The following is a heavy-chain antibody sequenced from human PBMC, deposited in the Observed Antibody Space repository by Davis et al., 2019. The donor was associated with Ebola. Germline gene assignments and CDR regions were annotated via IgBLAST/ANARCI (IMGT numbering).Heavy chain of an antibody. CDR1: GGSISSYY. J-gene: IGHJ4*02. CDR3: ARRDSSGWYFLRADYFDY. V-gene: IGHV4-59*12. Sequence: PSETLSLTCTVSGGSISSYYWSWIRQPPGKGLEWIGYIYYSGSTNYNPSLKSRVTISVDTSKNQFSLKLSSVTAADTAVYYCARRDSSGWYFLRADYFDYWGQGTLVTVSS. CDR2: IYYSGST. D-gene: IGHD6-19*01.